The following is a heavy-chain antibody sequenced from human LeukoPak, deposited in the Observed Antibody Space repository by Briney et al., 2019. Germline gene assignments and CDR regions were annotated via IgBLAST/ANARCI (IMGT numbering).Heavy chain of an antibody. Sequence: GGSLSLSCAVSGFTFSSYWMRWGRQAPPEGVEGVVNIKQDGSEKYYVDSVKGRFTISRDNAKNSLYLQMNSLRAGDTAVYYCARGPLLGSYFPYYFDYWGQGTLVTVSS. CDR1: GFTFSSYW. J-gene: IGHJ4*02. CDR3: ARGPLLGSYFPYYFDY. CDR2: IKQDGSEK. V-gene: IGHV3-7*01. D-gene: IGHD1-26*01.